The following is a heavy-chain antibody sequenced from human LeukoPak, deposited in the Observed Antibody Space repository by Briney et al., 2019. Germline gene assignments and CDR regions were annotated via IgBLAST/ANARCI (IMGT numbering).Heavy chain of an antibody. J-gene: IGHJ4*02. V-gene: IGHV3-21*04. D-gene: IGHD1-26*01. CDR1: GFSFSPYR. Sequence: GGSLRLSCAASGFSFSPYRMNWVREAPGKGLEWVSSISSSSIYIYYADSVKCRFTISRDNAKNSLYLQMNSLRAEDTALYYCASGGIYYGAAFDFWGQGILVAVYS. CDR3: ASGGIYYGAAFDF. CDR2: ISSSSIYI.